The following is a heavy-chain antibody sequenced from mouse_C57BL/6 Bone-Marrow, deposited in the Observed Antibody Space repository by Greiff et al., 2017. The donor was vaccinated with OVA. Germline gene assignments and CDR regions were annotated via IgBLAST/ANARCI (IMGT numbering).Heavy chain of an antibody. J-gene: IGHJ4*01. CDR1: GFTFSDYY. V-gene: IGHV5-12*01. Sequence: EVHLVESGGGLVQPGGSLKLSCAASGFTFSDYYMYWVRQTPEKRLEWVAYISNGGGSTYYPDTVKGRFTISRDNAKNTLYLQMSRLKSEDTAMYYCARHSKLGLAMDYWGQGTSVTVSS. CDR3: ARHSKLGLAMDY. D-gene: IGHD4-1*01. CDR2: ISNGGGST.